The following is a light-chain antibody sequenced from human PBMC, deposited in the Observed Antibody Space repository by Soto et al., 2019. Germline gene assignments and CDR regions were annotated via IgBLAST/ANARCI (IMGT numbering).Light chain of an antibody. V-gene: IGLV2-11*01. Sequence: QSALTQPRSVSGSPGQSVTISCTGTTSDVGGYRYVSWYQQHPGKAPKLIFDDVDKRPSGVPDRFSGSKSGNTASLTISGRQAEDETDYYLCSYAGRYTYVFGTGTKLTVL. CDR2: DVD. J-gene: IGLJ1*01. CDR3: CSYAGRYTYV. CDR1: TSDVGGYRY.